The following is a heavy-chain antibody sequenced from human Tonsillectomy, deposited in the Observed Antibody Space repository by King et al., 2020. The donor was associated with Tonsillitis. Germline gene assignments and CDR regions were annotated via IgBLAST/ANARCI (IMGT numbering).Heavy chain of an antibody. CDR2: INPSGGST. Sequence: QLVQSGAEVKKPGASVKVSCKASGYTFTSYYMHWVRQAPGQGLEWMGIINPSGGSTSYAQRFQGRVTMTRDTSTSTVYMELSSLRSADTAVYYCARATVTTGSQTYNWFDTWGQGTLVTVSS. CDR1: GYTFTSYY. V-gene: IGHV1-46*01. D-gene: IGHD4-17*01. J-gene: IGHJ5*02. CDR3: ARATVTTGSQTYNWFDT.